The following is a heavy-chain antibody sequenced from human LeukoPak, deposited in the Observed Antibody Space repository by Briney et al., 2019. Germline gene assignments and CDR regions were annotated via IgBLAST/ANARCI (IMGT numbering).Heavy chain of an antibody. CDR3: ASSTVEMATILDHD. D-gene: IGHD5-24*01. CDR2: IKKDGSEK. J-gene: IGHJ4*02. Sequence: PGGSLRLSCAASGFTLSSYWMSWVRQAPGKGLEWVANIKKDGSEKYYVDSVKGRFTIFRDNAKNSLYLQMNSLRAEDTAVYYCASSTVEMATILDHDWGQGTLVTVSS. V-gene: IGHV3-7*01. CDR1: GFTLSSYW.